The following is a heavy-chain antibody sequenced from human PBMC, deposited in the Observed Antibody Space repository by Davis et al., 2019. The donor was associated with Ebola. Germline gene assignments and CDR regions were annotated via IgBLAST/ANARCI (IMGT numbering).Heavy chain of an antibody. CDR3: ARHTAMEH. Sequence: MPSETLSLTCTVSGGSISSYYWSWIRQPPGKGLEWIGYIYYSGTTNYNPSLKSRVTISVDTSKNQFSLKLSSVTAADTAVYYCARHTAMEHWGQGTLVTVSS. CDR2: IYYSGTT. D-gene: IGHD5-18*01. V-gene: IGHV4-59*01. J-gene: IGHJ1*01. CDR1: GGSISSYY.